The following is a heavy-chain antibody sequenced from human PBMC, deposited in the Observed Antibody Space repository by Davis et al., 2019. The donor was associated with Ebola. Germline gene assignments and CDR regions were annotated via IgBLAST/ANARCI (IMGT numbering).Heavy chain of an antibody. CDR2: IYPGDSDT. D-gene: IGHD1-26*01. J-gene: IGHJ3*02. V-gene: IGHV5-51*01. CDR3: ARHWGGLKWELLTPLPDAFDI. Sequence: GGSLRLSCKGSGYSFTSYWIGWVRQMPGKGLEWMGIIYPGDSDTRYSPSFQGQVTISADKSISTAYLQWSSLKASDTAMYYCARHWGGLKWELLTPLPDAFDIWGQGTMVTVSS. CDR1: GYSFTSYW.